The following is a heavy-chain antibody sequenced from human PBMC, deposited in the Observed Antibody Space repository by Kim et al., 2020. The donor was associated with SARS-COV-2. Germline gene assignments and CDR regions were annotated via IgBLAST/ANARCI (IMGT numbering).Heavy chain of an antibody. Sequence: IRYADSWRGRLTVSRDNAVNSQYLQMSSLTDEDTALYYCVRDRDWAFDYWGQGILVTVSS. CDR3: VRDRDWAFDY. CDR2: I. J-gene: IGHJ4*02. D-gene: IGHD2-21*02. V-gene: IGHV3-48*02.